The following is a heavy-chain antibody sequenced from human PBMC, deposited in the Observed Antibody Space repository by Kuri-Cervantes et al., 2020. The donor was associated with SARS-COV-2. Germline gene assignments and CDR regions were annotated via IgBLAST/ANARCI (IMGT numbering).Heavy chain of an antibody. Sequence: LSLTCAASGFTFSSYWMSWVRQAPGKGLEWVANIKQDGSEKYYVDSVKGRFTISRDNAKISLYLQMNSLRAEDTAVYYCVRDGDHWNFDYWGQGTLVTVSS. D-gene: IGHD1-1*01. CDR2: IKQDGSEK. J-gene: IGHJ4*02. CDR3: VRDGDHWNFDY. CDR1: GFTFSSYW. V-gene: IGHV3-7*01.